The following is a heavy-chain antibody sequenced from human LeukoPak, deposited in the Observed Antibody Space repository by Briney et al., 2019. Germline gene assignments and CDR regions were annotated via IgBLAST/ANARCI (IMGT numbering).Heavy chain of an antibody. CDR3: ARQYCGSTSCPFGY. V-gene: IGHV4-39*01. Sequence: SETLSLTCTVSGGSISSGSYYWGWIRQPPGKGLEWIGSIYHSGSTYYNPPLKSRVTISVDTSKNQFSLKLSSVTAADTAVYYCARQYCGSTSCPFGYWGQGTLVTVSS. D-gene: IGHD2-2*01. CDR1: GGSISSGSYY. CDR2: IYHSGST. J-gene: IGHJ4*02.